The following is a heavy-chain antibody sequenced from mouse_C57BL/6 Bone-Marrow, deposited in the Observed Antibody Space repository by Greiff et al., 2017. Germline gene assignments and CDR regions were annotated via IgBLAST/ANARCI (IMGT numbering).Heavy chain of an antibody. Sequence: QVQLQQPGAELVKPGASVKLSCKASGYTFTSYWMHWVKQRPGRGLEWIGRSDPNSGGTKYNEKFKSKATLTVDKPSSTAYMQLSGLTSEDSAVYYCAREDGNYGFAYWGQETLVTVSA. CDR3: AREDGNYGFAY. CDR1: GYTFTSYW. D-gene: IGHD2-1*01. CDR2: SDPNSGGT. J-gene: IGHJ3*01. V-gene: IGHV1-72*01.